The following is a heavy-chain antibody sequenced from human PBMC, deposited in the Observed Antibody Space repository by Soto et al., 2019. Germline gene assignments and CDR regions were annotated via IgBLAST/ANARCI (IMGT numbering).Heavy chain of an antibody. CDR1: VFSLSTSGVG. CDR2: IYWDDDK. V-gene: IGHV2-5*02. Sequence: QITLKESGPTLVKPTQTLTLTCTFSVFSLSTSGVGVGWIRQPPGNALEWLALIYWDDDKRYSPSLKSSITITKDTSKNQVVLTLTNMDPVDTATYYCARLIAVAGTSYFDYWGQGTLVTVSS. J-gene: IGHJ4*02. D-gene: IGHD6-19*01. CDR3: ARLIAVAGTSYFDY.